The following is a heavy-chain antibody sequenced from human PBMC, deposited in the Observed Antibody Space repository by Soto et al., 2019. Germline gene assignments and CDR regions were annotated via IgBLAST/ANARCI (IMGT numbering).Heavy chain of an antibody. CDR2: FDPEDGET. CDR3: ASVGDVGYPRDWFDP. Sequence: ASVKVSCKVSGYTLTELSMHWVRQAPGKGLEWMGGFDPEDGETIYAQKFQGRVTMTEDKSTDTAYMALRSLRSEFTAVYFCASVGDVGYPRDWFDPWGQGTLVTVSS. CDR1: GYTLTELS. D-gene: IGHD3-16*01. V-gene: IGHV1-24*01. J-gene: IGHJ5*02.